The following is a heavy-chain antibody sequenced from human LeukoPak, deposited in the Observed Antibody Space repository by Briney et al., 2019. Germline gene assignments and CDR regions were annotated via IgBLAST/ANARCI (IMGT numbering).Heavy chain of an antibody. D-gene: IGHD3-3*01. CDR3: ARAGSLDRPDFWSGYCRY. Sequence: ASVKVSCKASGYTFTGYYMHWVRQAPGQGLEWMGWINPNSGGTNYAQKFQGRVTMTRDTSISTAYMELSRLRSDDTAVYYCARAGSLDRPDFWSGYCRYWGQGTLVTVSS. CDR1: GYTFTGYY. J-gene: IGHJ4*02. V-gene: IGHV1-2*02. CDR2: INPNSGGT.